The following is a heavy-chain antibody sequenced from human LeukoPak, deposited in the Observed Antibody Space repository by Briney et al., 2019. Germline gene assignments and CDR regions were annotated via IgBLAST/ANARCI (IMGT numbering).Heavy chain of an antibody. Sequence: GGSLRLSCAASGFTFTSYGMSWVRQAPGKGLEWVSVISGSGGSKYYADSVKGRFTISRDNSKNTLYLQMNSLRVEDTAVYYCAKDRLWFGESRYYFDYWGQGILVTVSS. CDR3: AKDRLWFGESRYYFDY. J-gene: IGHJ4*02. CDR2: ISGSGGSK. CDR1: GFTFTSYG. D-gene: IGHD3-10*01. V-gene: IGHV3-23*01.